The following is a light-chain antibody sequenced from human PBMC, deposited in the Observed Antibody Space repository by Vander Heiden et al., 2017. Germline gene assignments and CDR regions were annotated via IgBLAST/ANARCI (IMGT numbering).Light chain of an antibody. J-gene: IGKJ1*01. CDR3: QQSYSTLST. CDR2: AAS. V-gene: IGKV1-39*01. CDR1: QSISSY. Sequence: DIQMTQSPSSLSASVGDRVTITCRASQSISSYLNWYQQKPGKAPKLLIYAASSLQSGVPSRFSGSGSGTDFTLTISSLQPEDFATYYCQQSYSTLSTFGYWVKVEIK.